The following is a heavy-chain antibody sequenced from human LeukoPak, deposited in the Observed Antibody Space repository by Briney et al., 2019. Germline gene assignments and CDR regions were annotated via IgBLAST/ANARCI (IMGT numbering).Heavy chain of an antibody. CDR3: ARDPGDGYLFDS. CDR1: GFTVSTNY. CDR2: IFRAGNT. J-gene: IGHJ4*02. Sequence: GGSLRLSCAASGFTVSTNYMSWVRQAPGKGLEWVSMIFRAGNTYYADSVKGRFFISRDNSKNTLYLQMNSLSAEDTAVYYCARDPGDGYLFDSWRQGTLVTVSS. V-gene: IGHV3-66*01. D-gene: IGHD5-24*01.